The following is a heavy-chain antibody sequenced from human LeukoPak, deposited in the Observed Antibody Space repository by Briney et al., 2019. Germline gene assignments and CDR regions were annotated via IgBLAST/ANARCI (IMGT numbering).Heavy chain of an antibody. CDR1: GFTFSSYA. V-gene: IGHV3-23*01. CDR2: ISGSGGST. D-gene: IGHD2-2*01. Sequence: GGSLRLSCAASGFTFSSYAMSWVRQAPGKGQEWVSAISGSGGSTYYADSVKGRFTISRDNSKNTLYLQMNSLRAEDTAVYYCAKDPDIVVVPAAHFDYWGQGTLVTVSS. CDR3: AKDPDIVVVPAAHFDY. J-gene: IGHJ4*02.